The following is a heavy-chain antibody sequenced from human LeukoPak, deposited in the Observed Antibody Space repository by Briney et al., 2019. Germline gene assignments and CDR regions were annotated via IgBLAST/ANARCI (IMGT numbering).Heavy chain of an antibody. Sequence: GGSLRLSCAASGFTFSSYAMHWVRQAPGKGLEWVAVISYDGSNKYYADSVKGRFTISRDNSKNTLHLQMNSLRAEDTAVYYCARARTYYYDSSGYSFDYWGQGTLVTVSS. CDR1: GFTFSSYA. CDR3: ARARTYYYDSSGYSFDY. J-gene: IGHJ4*02. V-gene: IGHV3-30-3*01. D-gene: IGHD3-22*01. CDR2: ISYDGSNK.